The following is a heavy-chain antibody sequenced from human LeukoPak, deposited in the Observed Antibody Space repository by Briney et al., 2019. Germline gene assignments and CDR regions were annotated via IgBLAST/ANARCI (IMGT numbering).Heavy chain of an antibody. D-gene: IGHD5-12*01. CDR2: ISVYNGNT. J-gene: IGHJ4*02. CDR3: ARGGIVATEMTGDY. Sequence: ASVKVSCKASGYTFTSYGISWVRQAPGQGLEWMGWISVYNGNTNYAQKSQDRVTVTTDTSTSIAYMELRSLRFDDTAVYYCARGGIVATEMTGDYWGQGTLVIVSS. CDR1: GYTFTSYG. V-gene: IGHV1-18*01.